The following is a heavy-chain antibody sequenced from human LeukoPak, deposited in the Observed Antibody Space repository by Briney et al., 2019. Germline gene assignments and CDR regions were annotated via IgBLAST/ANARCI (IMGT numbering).Heavy chain of an antibody. CDR1: GGTFSSYA. J-gene: IGHJ4*02. D-gene: IGHD3-16*02. V-gene: IGHV1-69*01. CDR3: ARGKFDYGYVWGSYRYRSLDY. CDR2: IIPIFGTA. Sequence: SVKVSCKASGGTFSSYAISWVRQAPGQGLEWMGGIIPIFGTANYAQKFQGRVTITADESTSTAYMELSSLRSEDTAVYYCARGKFDYGYVWGSYRYRSLDYWGQGTLVTVSS.